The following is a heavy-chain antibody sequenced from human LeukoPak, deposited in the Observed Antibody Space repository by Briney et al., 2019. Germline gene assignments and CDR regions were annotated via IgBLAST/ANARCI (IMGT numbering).Heavy chain of an antibody. CDR3: AKSRIVVVTAIDY. CDR1: GFTLSNYA. V-gene: IGHV3-23*01. Sequence: GASLRLSCVASGFTLSNYAMSWVRQAPGKGLEWVSAITGSGDSTFNADSVKGRYTISRDNSKNTLHLQMNNLRAEDTAVYYCAKSRIVVVTAIDYWGKGILVTVSS. J-gene: IGHJ4*02. CDR2: ITGSGDST. D-gene: IGHD2-21*02.